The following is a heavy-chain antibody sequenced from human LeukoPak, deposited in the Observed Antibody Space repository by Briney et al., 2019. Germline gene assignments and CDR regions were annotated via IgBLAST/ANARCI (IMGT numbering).Heavy chain of an antibody. CDR2: INPNSGGT. D-gene: IGHD6-13*01. J-gene: IGHJ4*02. CDR1: GYTFTGYY. V-gene: IGHV1-2*02. CDR3: ARGLPSSSWYYGSGWPVDY. Sequence: ASVKVSCKASGYTFTGYYMHWVRQAPGQGLEWMGWINPNSGGTNYAQKFQGRVTMTRDTSISTAYMELSRLGSDDTAVYYCARGLPSSSWYYGSGWPVDYWGQGTLVTVSS.